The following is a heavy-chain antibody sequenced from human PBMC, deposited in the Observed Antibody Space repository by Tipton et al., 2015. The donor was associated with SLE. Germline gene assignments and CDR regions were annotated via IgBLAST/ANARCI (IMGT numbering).Heavy chain of an antibody. CDR1: GDSISSYY. D-gene: IGHD1-1*01. Sequence: TLSLTCTVSGDSISSYYWSWIQQPPGKGLEWIGYIYYSGSTNYNPSLKSRVTISVDTSKNQFSLKMGSVTAADTAVYYCARDGNGRAIPFDVWGNGTTVTVSS. J-gene: IGHJ6*04. CDR2: IYYSGST. V-gene: IGHV4-59*12. CDR3: ARDGNGRAIPFDV.